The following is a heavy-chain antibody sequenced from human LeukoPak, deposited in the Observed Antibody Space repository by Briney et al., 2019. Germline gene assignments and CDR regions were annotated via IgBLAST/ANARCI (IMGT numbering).Heavy chain of an antibody. D-gene: IGHD3-3*01. Sequence: PGGSLRLSCAASGFTFSSSAMNWVRQVPGKGLEWVSGVSRSGGLTYYADSVKGRFTISRDNSKNTLYLQMNSLRAKDTAVYYCAKEDQYYDFWSGPLTNYFDYWAQGTLATVSS. V-gene: IGHV3-23*01. CDR2: VSRSGGLT. J-gene: IGHJ4*02. CDR3: AKEDQYYDFWSGPLTNYFDY. CDR1: GFTFSSSA.